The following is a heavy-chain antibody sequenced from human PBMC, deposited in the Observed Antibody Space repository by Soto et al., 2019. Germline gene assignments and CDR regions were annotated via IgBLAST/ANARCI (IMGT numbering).Heavy chain of an antibody. CDR2: VSGSGDNT. Sequence: DVQVLESGGGLVQPGGSLRLSCSASGFTFSKYAMSWVRQAPGKGLEWVSAVSGSGDNTYYADSVRGRFTISRDNSKNTLFLQMDSLRAEDTAIYDCAKKAGVRAGDPDCWGQGTLVTVSS. D-gene: IGHD4-17*01. J-gene: IGHJ4*02. CDR3: AKKAGVRAGDPDC. V-gene: IGHV3-23*01. CDR1: GFTFSKYA.